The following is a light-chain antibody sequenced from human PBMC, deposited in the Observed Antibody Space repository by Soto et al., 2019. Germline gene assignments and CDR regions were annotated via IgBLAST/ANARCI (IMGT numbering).Light chain of an antibody. J-gene: IGLJ1*01. CDR2: EVS. Sequence: QSALTQPASVSGSPGQSITISCTGNSSDVGGYNYVSWYQQHPGKAPKLMIYEVSNRPSGVSNRFSGSKSGNTASLTISGLQAEDEADYYCSSYTSSSTQVFGTGTKVTVL. CDR1: SSDVGGYNY. V-gene: IGLV2-14*01. CDR3: SSYTSSSTQV.